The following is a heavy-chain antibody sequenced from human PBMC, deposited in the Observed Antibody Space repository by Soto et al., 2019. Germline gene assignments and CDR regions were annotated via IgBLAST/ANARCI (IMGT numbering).Heavy chain of an antibody. CDR1: GFTFSSYA. V-gene: IGHV3-30-3*01. J-gene: IGHJ4*02. D-gene: IGHD3-22*01. CDR3: ARDGIYYDSSGLLDY. CDR2: ISYDGSNK. Sequence: ESGGGVVQPGRSLRLSCAASGFTFSSYAMHWVRQAPGKGLEWVAVISYDGSNKYYADSVKGRFTISRDNSKNTLYLQMNSLRAEDTAVYYCARDGIYYDSSGLLDYWGQGTLVTVSS.